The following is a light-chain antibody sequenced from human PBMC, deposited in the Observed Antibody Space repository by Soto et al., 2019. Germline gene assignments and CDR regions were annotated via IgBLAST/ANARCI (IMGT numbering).Light chain of an antibody. V-gene: IGKV1-39*01. CDR2: AAS. J-gene: IGKJ4*02. CDR1: QSISNY. Sequence: DMEMTQSPSSLSASVGDRVTITCRASQSISNYLNWYQHKPGTVPKLLIYAASSLQSGVPTRFSGSGSGTDFTLTINSLQPEDFATYYGQQSYGTPLTFGGGNKIEIK. CDR3: QQSYGTPLT.